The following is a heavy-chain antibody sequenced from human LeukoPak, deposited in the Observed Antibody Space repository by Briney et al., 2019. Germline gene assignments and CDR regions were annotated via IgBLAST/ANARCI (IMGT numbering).Heavy chain of an antibody. CDR2: ISSSSSYT. V-gene: IGHV3-21*01. Sequence: GGSLRLSCAASGFTFSSYSMNWVRQAPGKGLEWVSSISSSSSYTYYADSVKGRFTISRDNAKNSLYLQMNSLRVEDTAVYYCARVIQTFYYDSSGYYSSASNDFWGQGTLVTVSS. CDR3: ARVIQTFYYDSSGYYSSASNDF. D-gene: IGHD3-22*01. CDR1: GFTFSSYS. J-gene: IGHJ4*02.